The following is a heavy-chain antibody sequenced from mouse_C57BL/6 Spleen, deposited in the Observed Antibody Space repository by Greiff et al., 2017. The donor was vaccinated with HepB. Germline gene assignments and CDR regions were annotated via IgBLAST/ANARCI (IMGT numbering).Heavy chain of an antibody. CDR3: AREGGLRRGFDY. CDR2: IYPGGGYT. J-gene: IGHJ2*01. Sequence: VKLMESGAELVRPGTSVKMSCKASGYTFTNYWIGWAKQRPGHGLEWIGDIYPGGGYTNYNEKFKGKATLTADKSSSTAYMQFSSLTSEDSAIYYCAREGGLRRGFDYWGQGTTLTVSS. D-gene: IGHD2-4*01. V-gene: IGHV1-63*01. CDR1: GYTFTNYW.